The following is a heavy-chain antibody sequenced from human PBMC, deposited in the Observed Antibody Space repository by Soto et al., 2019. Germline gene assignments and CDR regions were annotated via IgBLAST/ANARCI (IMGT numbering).Heavy chain of an antibody. CDR1: GGSISSSSYY. D-gene: IGHD6-19*01. CDR3: ARRKAVAAYYFDS. V-gene: IGHV4-39*01. CDR2: IYYSGDT. J-gene: IGHJ4*02. Sequence: QLQLQESGPGLVKPSETLSLTCTVFGGSISSSSYYWGWIRQPPGKGLEWIGSIYYSGDTYYNPSLKSRVTISVDMSKNQFCLKLRSVTAADTAVYYCARRKAVAAYYFDSWGQGTLVTVSS.